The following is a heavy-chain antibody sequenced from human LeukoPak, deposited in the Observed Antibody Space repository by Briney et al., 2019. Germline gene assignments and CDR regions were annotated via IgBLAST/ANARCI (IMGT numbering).Heavy chain of an antibody. CDR1: GGTFSSYA. D-gene: IGHD6-19*01. V-gene: IGHV1-18*01. J-gene: IGHJ3*02. CDR2: ISAYNGNT. CDR3: ARSRGSGDDAFDI. Sequence: GSSVKVSCKASGGTFSSYAISWVRQAPGQGLEWMGWISAYNGNTNYAQKLQGRVTMTTDTSTSTAYMELRSLRSDDTAVYYCARSRGSGDDAFDIWGQGTMVTVSS.